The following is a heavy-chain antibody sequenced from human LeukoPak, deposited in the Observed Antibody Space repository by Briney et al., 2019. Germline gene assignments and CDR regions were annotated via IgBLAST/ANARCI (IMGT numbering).Heavy chain of an antibody. D-gene: IGHD2-15*01. Sequence: ASVKVSCKASGGTFSSYAISWVRQAPGQGLEWMGWINPNSGGTNYAQKFQGRVTMTRDTSISTAYMELSRLRSDDTAVYYCARVSVAAFWTFDYWGQGTLVTVSS. J-gene: IGHJ4*02. CDR3: ARVSVAAFWTFDY. CDR1: GGTFSSYA. CDR2: INPNSGGT. V-gene: IGHV1-2*02.